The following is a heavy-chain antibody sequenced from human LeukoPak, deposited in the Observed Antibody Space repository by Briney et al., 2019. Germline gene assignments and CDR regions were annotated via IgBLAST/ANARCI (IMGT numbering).Heavy chain of an antibody. CDR3: AREWGADGSSSTFDY. Sequence: SVKVSCKASGGTFSSYAISWVRQAPGQGLEWMGGIIPIFGTANYAQKFQGRVTITAGESTSTAYMELSSLRSEDTAVYYCAREWGADGSSSTFDYWGQGTLVTVSS. J-gene: IGHJ4*02. CDR1: GGTFSSYA. D-gene: IGHD6-6*01. V-gene: IGHV1-69*13. CDR2: IIPIFGTA.